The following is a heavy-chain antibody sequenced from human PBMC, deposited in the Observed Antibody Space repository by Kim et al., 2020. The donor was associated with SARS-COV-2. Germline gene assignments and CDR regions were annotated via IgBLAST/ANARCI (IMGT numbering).Heavy chain of an antibody. CDR1: GFTFSSYG. D-gene: IGHD3-10*01. CDR3: ARDRVPGGAMDF. CDR2: IWYNGSNK. V-gene: IGHV3-33*01. J-gene: IGHJ6*02. Sequence: GGSLRLSCAASGFTFSSYGMHWVRQAPGKGLEWVAVIWYNGSNKYYADSVKGRFTISRDNSNNTQYLHMNSLRAEDTAAYYCARDRVPGGAMDFWGQVTT.